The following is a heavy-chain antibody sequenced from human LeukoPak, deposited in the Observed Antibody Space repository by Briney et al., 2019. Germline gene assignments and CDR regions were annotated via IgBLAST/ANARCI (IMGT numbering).Heavy chain of an antibody. V-gene: IGHV3-23*01. J-gene: IGHJ5*01. CDR3: VKAGANDFYKGWFDS. Sequence: RWSLRLSCVASGFTFSNYVMNWIRQAPGTGLEWVSGIIHSGGRSYYADSVRGRFTISRDNSNNTLYLQTNSLRVDDTAIYYCVKAGANDFYKGWFDSWGQGTLVTVSS. CDR1: GFTFSNYV. CDR2: IIHSGGRS. D-gene: IGHD3-10*01.